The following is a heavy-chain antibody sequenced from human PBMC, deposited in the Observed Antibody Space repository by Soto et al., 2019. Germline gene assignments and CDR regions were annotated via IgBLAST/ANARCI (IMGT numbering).Heavy chain of an antibody. CDR3: ARLRWETENNWFDP. Sequence: PSETLSLTCTVSGDAINIVDHYWSCIRQPPGKGLEWMGYIYHSVSTHYNPSLNSRLTISIDTSTNRFSLNLTSVTAADTAVYFCARLRWETENNWFDPWGQGALVTVSS. V-gene: IGHV4-30-4*01. CDR2: IYHSVST. CDR1: GDAINIVDHY. D-gene: IGHD1-26*01. J-gene: IGHJ5*02.